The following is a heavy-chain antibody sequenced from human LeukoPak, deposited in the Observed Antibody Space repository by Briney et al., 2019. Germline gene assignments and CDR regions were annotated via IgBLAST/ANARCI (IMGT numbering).Heavy chain of an antibody. CDR2: INPSGSST. V-gene: IGHV1-46*01. CDR3: ARDNSVGDIAWWFDP. Sequence: VASVNVSCKASGYSFTSHYMHWVRQAPGQGLEWMGLINPSGSSTLYAQKFQGRVTMTRDMSTTTDYMELSSPRSEDTAVYYCARDNSVGDIAWWFDPWGQGTLVTVSS. D-gene: IGHD3-16*02. CDR1: GYSFTSHY. J-gene: IGHJ5*02.